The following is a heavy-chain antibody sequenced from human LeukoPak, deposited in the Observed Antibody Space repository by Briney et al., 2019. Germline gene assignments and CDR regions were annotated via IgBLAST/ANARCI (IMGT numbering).Heavy chain of an antibody. CDR2: MSGSGSST. V-gene: IGHV3-23*01. D-gene: IGHD5-12*01. J-gene: IGHJ4*02. CDR1: GFTFNIYA. Sequence: PGGSLRLSCAASGFTFNIYAMNGVRQASGRGLEWVTAMSGSGSSTYYADSVKGRFTISRDNSKNTLYLQMNSLRAEDTDVYFCAKDQHGYDKPIDYWGPGTLVTVSS. CDR3: AKDQHGYDKPIDY.